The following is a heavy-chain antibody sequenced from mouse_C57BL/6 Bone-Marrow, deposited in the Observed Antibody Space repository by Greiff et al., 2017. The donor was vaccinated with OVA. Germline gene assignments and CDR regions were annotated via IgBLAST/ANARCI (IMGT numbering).Heavy chain of an antibody. CDR2: ISDGGSYT. Sequence: EVKLMESGGGLVKPGGSLKLSCAVSGFTFSSYAMSWVRQTPEKRLEWVATISDGGSYTYYPDNVKGRFTISRDNAKNNLYLQMSHLKSEDTAMYYCARALTTGGGDYWGQGTTLTVSS. D-gene: IGHD1-1*01. CDR1: GFTFSSYA. V-gene: IGHV5-4*03. J-gene: IGHJ2*01. CDR3: ARALTTGGGDY.